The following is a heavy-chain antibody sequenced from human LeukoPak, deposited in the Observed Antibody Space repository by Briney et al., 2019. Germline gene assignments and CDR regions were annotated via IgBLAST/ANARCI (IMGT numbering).Heavy chain of an antibody. Sequence: PSETLSLTCAVYGGSFSGYYWSWIRRPPGKGLEWIGEINHSGSTNYNPSLKSRVTISVDTSKNQCSLKLSSVTAADTAVYYCARGLSAAPPGRYWGQGTLVTVSS. CDR3: ARGLSAAPPGRY. CDR1: GGSFSGYY. D-gene: IGHD6-13*01. J-gene: IGHJ4*02. V-gene: IGHV4-34*01. CDR2: INHSGST.